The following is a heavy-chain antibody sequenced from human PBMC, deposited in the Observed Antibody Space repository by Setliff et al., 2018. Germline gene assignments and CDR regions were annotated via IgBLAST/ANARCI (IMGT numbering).Heavy chain of an antibody. CDR3: AKESLAINTRWFDP. CDR2: INAGNGNT. CDR1: GYTFTNYA. J-gene: IGHJ5*02. V-gene: IGHV1-3*01. Sequence: EASVKVSCKASGYTFTNYAIHWVRQAPGQRLEWMGWINAGNGNTKYSQKFQGRVTITRDTSASTAYMELSSLRSEDTALYYCAKESLAINTRWFDPWGQGILVTVSS. D-gene: IGHD3-3*02.